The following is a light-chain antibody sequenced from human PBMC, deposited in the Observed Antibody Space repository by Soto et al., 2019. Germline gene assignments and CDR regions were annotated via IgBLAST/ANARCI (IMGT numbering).Light chain of an antibody. CDR2: SNN. CDR1: SSNIRSNT. V-gene: IGLV1-44*01. Sequence: QSVLTQPPSASGTPGQRVTISCSGSSSNIRSNTVNWYQQLPGTAPKLLIYSNNQRPSGVPDRFSGSKSGTSASLAISGLQSEDLADYYCAAWDDSLNGVVFGGGTKLTVL. CDR3: AAWDDSLNGVV. J-gene: IGLJ2*01.